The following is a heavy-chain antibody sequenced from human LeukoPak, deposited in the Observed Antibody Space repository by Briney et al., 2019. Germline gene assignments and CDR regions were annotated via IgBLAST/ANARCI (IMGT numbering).Heavy chain of an antibody. CDR3: ARGGRLLYYFDY. D-gene: IGHD6-25*01. CDR2: ISSSSSYI. Sequence: GGSLRLSCAASGFTFSSYSMNWVRQAPGKGLEWVSSISSSSSYIYYADSVKGRFTISRDNAKNSLYLQMNSLRAEDTAVYYCARGGRLLYYFDYRGQGTLVTVSS. CDR1: GFTFSSYS. V-gene: IGHV3-21*01. J-gene: IGHJ4*02.